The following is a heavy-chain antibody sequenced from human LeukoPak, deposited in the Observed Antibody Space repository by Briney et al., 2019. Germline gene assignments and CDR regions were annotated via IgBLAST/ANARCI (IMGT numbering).Heavy chain of an antibody. D-gene: IGHD2-21*02. J-gene: IGHJ4*02. CDR1: GYTFTSYD. CDR2: INPSGDST. V-gene: IGHV1-46*01. CDR3: ASVLYCGADCYSGRYFFDY. Sequence: ASVKVSCKASGYTFTSYDMHWVRLAPGQGLEWMGIINPSGDSTSYAQKFQGRVTMTRDTSTSTVYMELSSLRSEDTAVYYCASVLYCGADCYSGRYFFDYWGQGTLVTVSS.